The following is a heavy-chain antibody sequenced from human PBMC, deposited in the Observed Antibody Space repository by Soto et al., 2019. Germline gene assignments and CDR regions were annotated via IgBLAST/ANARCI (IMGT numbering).Heavy chain of an antibody. D-gene: IGHD6-19*01. Sequence: ASETLSLTCAVYGGSFSGYYWSWIRQPPGKGLEWIGEINHSGSTNYNPSLKSRVTISVDTSKNQFSLKLGSVTAADTAVYYCARNSGSGWHSYYYYYGMDVWGQGTTVTVSS. CDR1: GGSFSGYY. J-gene: IGHJ6*02. CDR2: INHSGST. V-gene: IGHV4-34*01. CDR3: ARNSGSGWHSYYYYYGMDV.